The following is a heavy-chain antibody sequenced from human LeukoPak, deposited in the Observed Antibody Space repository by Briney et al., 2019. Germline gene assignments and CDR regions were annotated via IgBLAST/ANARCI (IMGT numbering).Heavy chain of an antibody. CDR1: GYTFTSYY. D-gene: IGHD5-24*01. J-gene: IGHJ6*02. CDR3: ARDSRDGYNYHYYYGMDV. CDR2: INPSGGST. Sequence: ASVKLSCNASGYTFTSYYMHWVRHAPGQGLEWMGIINPSGGSTSYAQKFQGRVTMTRDTSTSTDYMELSSLRSEDTAVYYCARDSRDGYNYHYYYGMDVWGQGTTVTVSS. V-gene: IGHV1-46*01.